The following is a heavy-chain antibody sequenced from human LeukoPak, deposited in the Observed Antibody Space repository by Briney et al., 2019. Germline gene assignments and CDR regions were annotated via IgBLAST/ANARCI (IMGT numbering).Heavy chain of an antibody. V-gene: IGHV4-59*01. J-gene: IGHJ6*03. CDR2: IYYSGST. CDR3: ASAEEHDFHDYYIDV. D-gene: IGHD3-3*01. Sequence: SETLSLTCAVSGGSISSYYWSWIRQPPGKGLEWIGYIYYSGSTNYNPSLKSRVNISVDTSKNQFSLKLSSVTAADTAVYYCASAEEHDFHDYYIDVWGKGTTVTVSS. CDR1: GGSISSYY.